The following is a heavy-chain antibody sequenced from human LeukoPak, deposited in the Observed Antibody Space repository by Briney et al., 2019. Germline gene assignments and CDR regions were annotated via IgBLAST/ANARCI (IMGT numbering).Heavy chain of an antibody. CDR1: GFTFDDYA. Sequence: PGGSLRLSCAASGFTFDDYAMHWVRQAPGKGMEWVSGISWNSGSIVYADSVKGRITISREKDKKSLYLQMNSLRAEDMALYYCAKDSSAVTSGYFQHWGQGTLVTVSS. V-gene: IGHV3-9*03. J-gene: IGHJ1*01. CDR3: AKDSSAVTSGYFQH. CDR2: ISWNSGSI. D-gene: IGHD4-17*01.